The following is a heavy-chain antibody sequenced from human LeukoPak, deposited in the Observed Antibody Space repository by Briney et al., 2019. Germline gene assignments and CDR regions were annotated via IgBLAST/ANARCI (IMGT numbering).Heavy chain of an antibody. CDR3: ARFGEYGDDY. D-gene: IGHD4-17*01. CDR1: GGSISSSSYY. V-gene: IGHV4-39*07. CDR2: IYYSGST. Sequence: SETLSLTCTVSGGSISSSSYYWGWIRQPPGKGLEWIGSIYYSGSTYYNPSLKSRVTISVDTSKNQFSLKLSSVTAADTAVYYCARFGEYGDDYWGQGTLVTVSS. J-gene: IGHJ4*02.